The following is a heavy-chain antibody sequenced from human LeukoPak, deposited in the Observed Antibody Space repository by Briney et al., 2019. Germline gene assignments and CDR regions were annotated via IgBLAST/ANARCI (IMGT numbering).Heavy chain of an antibody. Sequence: GGSLRLSCAASGFTFSRYAMHWVRQAPGKGLEWVAVISYDGSNKYYADSVKGRFTISRDNSKNTLYLQMNSLRAEDTAVYYCARDSGPYGSGSQAYYYYGMDVWGKGTTVTVSS. V-gene: IGHV3-30*04. CDR1: GFTFSRYA. CDR3: ARDSGPYGSGSQAYYYYGMDV. CDR2: ISYDGSNK. J-gene: IGHJ6*04. D-gene: IGHD3-10*01.